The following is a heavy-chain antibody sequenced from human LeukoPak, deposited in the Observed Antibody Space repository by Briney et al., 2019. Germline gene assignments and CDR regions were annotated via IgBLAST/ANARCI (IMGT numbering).Heavy chain of an antibody. CDR3: SRGAYDFWSGYHDSGGYYGMDV. D-gene: IGHD3-3*01. J-gene: IGHJ6*02. Sequence: GGSLRLSCAASRFTFDDYAMHWVRQAPGKGLEWVSLISGDATSTYYADSMKGRFTISRDNSKNSLYLQINSLRTEDTALYYCSRGAYDFWSGYHDSGGYYGMDVWGQGTTVTVSS. CDR1: RFTFDDYA. CDR2: ISGDATST. V-gene: IGHV3-43*02.